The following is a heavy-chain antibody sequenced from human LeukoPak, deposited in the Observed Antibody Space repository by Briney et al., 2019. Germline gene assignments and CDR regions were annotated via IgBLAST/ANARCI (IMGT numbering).Heavy chain of an antibody. CDR3: AKLVDSASMI. J-gene: IGHJ4*02. Sequence: GGSLRLSCAASGFTVSSTYMSWVRQAPGKGLEWVSAISGSGAGTYYADSVKGRFTISRDNSRNTLYLQMNSLRPEDTAVYFCAKLVDSASMIWGRGTLVTVSS. V-gene: IGHV3-23*01. D-gene: IGHD1-26*01. CDR2: ISGSGAGT. CDR1: GFTVSSTY.